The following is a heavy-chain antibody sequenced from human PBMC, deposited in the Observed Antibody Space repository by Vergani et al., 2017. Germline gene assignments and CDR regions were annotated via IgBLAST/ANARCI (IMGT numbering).Heavy chain of an antibody. D-gene: IGHD3-10*01. CDR2: IVVGSGNT. V-gene: IGHV1-58*02. CDR3: ARNYYYGSGSEDYYYYMDV. CDR1: GFTFTSSA. J-gene: IGHJ6*03. Sequence: QLVQSGAEVKKPGTSVKVSCKASGFTFTSSAMQWVRQARGQRLEWIGWIVVGSGNTNYAQKFQGRVTMTRDTSISTAYMELSRLRSDDTAVYYCARNYYYGSGSEDYYYYMDVWGKGTTVTVSS.